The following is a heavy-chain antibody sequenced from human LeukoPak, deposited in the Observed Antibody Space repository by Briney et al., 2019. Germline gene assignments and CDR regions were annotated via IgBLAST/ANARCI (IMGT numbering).Heavy chain of an antibody. Sequence: PGGSLRLSCAASGFTFSSYSMNWVRQAPGKGLEWVSSISSSSSYIYYADSVKGRFTISRDNAKNSLYLQMNSLRAEDTAVYYCARGGRRYCSGGSCYSFDYWGQGTLVTVSS. CDR2: ISSSSSYI. J-gene: IGHJ4*02. V-gene: IGHV3-21*01. D-gene: IGHD2-15*01. CDR1: GFTFSSYS. CDR3: ARGGRRYCSGGSCYSFDY.